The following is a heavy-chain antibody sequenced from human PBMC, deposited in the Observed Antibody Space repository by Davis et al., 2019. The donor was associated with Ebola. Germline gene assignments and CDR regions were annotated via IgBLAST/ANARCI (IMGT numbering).Heavy chain of an antibody. CDR1: GGSFSGYY. Sequence: SETLSLTCTVYGGSFSGYYWTWVRQSPGKGLEWIGSIYHSGSTYYNPSLKSRVTISVDTSKNQFSLKLSSVTTADTAVYYCARVWNDYGSGSYYDYWGQGILVTVSS. J-gene: IGHJ4*02. D-gene: IGHD3-10*01. CDR3: ARVWNDYGSGSYYDY. V-gene: IGHV4-34*01. CDR2: IYHSGST.